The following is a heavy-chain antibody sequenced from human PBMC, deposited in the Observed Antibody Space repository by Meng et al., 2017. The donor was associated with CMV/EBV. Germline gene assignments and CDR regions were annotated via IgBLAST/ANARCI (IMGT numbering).Heavy chain of an antibody. CDR3: ARGPEVDYGDYVGLDY. V-gene: IGHV4-4*07. CDR1: GGSISSYY. Sequence: HLQVSGPGLVNPSETLAPTCPVAGGSISSYYWSWIRQPAGKGLEWIGRIYTSGSTNYNPSLKSRVTMSVDTSKNQFSLKLSSVTAADTAVYYCARGPEVDYGDYVGLDYWGQGTLVTVSS. CDR2: IYTSGST. D-gene: IGHD4-17*01. J-gene: IGHJ4*02.